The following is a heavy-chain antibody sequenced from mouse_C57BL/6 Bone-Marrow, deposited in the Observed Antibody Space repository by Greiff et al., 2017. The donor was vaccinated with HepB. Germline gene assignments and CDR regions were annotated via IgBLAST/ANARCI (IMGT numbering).Heavy chain of an antibody. J-gene: IGHJ4*01. CDR3: ARAGTFYAMDV. V-gene: IGHV1-72*01. Sequence: QVQLQQPGAELVKPGASVKLSCKASGYTFTSYWMHWVKQRPGRGLEWIGSIDPNSGGTKYNEKFKSKATLTVDKPSSTAYMQLSSVTSEDSAVFTCARAGTFYAMDVWGRGTAVTVSS. CDR2: IDPNSGGT. CDR1: GYTFTSYW.